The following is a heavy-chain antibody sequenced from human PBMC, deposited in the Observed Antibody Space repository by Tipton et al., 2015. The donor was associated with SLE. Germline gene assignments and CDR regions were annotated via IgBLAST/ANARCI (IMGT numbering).Heavy chain of an antibody. CDR3: TRSFVAAPFDS. Sequence: SLRLSCEASGFSFSFNWMHWVRQAPGKGPVWVSRINSDGSTTNYADSVKGRFTISRDNAKNTLFLQMNSLRVDDTAIYYCTRSFVAAPFDSWGQGTLVSVPS. J-gene: IGHJ4*02. D-gene: IGHD6-19*01. V-gene: IGHV3-74*01. CDR2: INSDGSTT. CDR1: GFSFSFNW.